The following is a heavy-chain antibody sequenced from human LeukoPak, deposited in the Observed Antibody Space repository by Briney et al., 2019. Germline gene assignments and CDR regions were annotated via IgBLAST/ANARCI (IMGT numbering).Heavy chain of an antibody. D-gene: IGHD3-22*01. J-gene: IGHJ4*02. CDR2: INPNSGGT. CDR1: GYTFTGYY. Sequence: GASVKVSCKASGYTFTGYYMHWVRQAPGQGLEWMGWINPNSGGTNYAQKFQGRVTMTRDTSISTAYMELSRLRSDDTAVYYCARGDYYDSSGYYYGGLIDYWGQGTLVTVSS. V-gene: IGHV1-2*02. CDR3: ARGDYYDSSGYYYGGLIDY.